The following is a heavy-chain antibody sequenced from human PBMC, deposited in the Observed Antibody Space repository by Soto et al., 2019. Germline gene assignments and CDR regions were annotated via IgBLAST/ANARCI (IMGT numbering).Heavy chain of an antibody. Sequence: SETLSLTCTVSGGSISINGYYWGWVRQPPGKGLEWIGSIYYTGSTYYNPSLKSRVTISVDTSKNQFSLKLNSVTAADTAVYYCATQYTPWGQGTLVTVSS. V-gene: IGHV4-39*01. CDR1: GGSISINGYY. D-gene: IGHD2-2*02. J-gene: IGHJ5*02. CDR3: ATQYTP. CDR2: IYYTGST.